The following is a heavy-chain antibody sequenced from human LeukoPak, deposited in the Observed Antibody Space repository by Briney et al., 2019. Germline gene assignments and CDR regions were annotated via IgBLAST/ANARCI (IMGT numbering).Heavy chain of an antibody. J-gene: IGHJ4*02. Sequence: GGSLRLSCAASGFTFSSFVMSGVRQAPGKGLEWVSAISGSGGSTFYADSVKGRFTISRDNSKNTLYLQMNILRAEDTAVYYCARDQVPGQYWGQGTLVTVSS. V-gene: IGHV3-23*01. CDR1: GFTFSSFV. CDR2: ISGSGGST. CDR3: ARDQVPGQY.